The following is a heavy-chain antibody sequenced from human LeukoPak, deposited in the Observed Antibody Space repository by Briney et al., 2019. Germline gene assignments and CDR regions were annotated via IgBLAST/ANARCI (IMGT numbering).Heavy chain of an antibody. Sequence: QTGGSLRLSCAPSIGFTLRNYAIHWVRQAPGKGLEWVANIKHDGSEKYYVDSVRGRFTISRDNAKNSLYLQMNTLRAEDTAVYYCARLRWFGELLTDYWGQGTLVTVSS. V-gene: IGHV3-7*01. CDR1: GFTLRNYA. D-gene: IGHD3-10*01. CDR3: ARLRWFGELLTDY. J-gene: IGHJ4*02. CDR2: IKHDGSEK.